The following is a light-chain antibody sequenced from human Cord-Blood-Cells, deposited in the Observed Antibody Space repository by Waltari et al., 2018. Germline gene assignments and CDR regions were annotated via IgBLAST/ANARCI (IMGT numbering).Light chain of an antibody. J-gene: IGKJ2*01. CDR2: EVS. Sequence: DIVMTQTPLSLSVTPGQPASISCKSSQSLLHSDGKTYLYWYLQKPGQSPQLLIYEVSSRFSGMPSRCSGSGSGTDFTLKISRVGAEDVGVYYCMQGIHLPYTFGHGTKLEIK. CDR3: MQGIHLPYT. V-gene: IGKV2-29*02. CDR1: QSLLHSDGKTY.